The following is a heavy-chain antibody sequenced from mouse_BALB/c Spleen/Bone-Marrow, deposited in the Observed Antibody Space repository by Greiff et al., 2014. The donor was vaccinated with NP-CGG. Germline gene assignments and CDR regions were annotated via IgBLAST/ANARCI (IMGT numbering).Heavy chain of an antibody. CDR1: GFNIKDTY. V-gene: IGHV14-3*02. D-gene: IGHD1-1*01. CDR2: IDPANGNT. Sequence: DVKLVESGAELVKPGASVKLSCTASGFNIKDTYMPWVKQRPEQGLEWIGRIDPANGNTKYDPKFQGKATITADTSSNTAYLQLSSLTSEDTAVYYCAYGSSYDYFDYWGQGTTLTVSS. CDR3: AYGSSYDYFDY. J-gene: IGHJ2*01.